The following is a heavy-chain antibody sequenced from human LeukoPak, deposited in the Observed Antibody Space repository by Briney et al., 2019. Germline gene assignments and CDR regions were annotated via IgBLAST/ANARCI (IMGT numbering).Heavy chain of an antibody. J-gene: IGHJ3*02. Sequence: MTSETLSLTCTVSGGSISSYYWSWIRQPPGKGLEWIGEINHSGSTNYNPSLKSRVTISVDTSKNQFSLKLSSVTAADTAVYYCARGLLITMIVVVISPDAFDIWGQGTMVTVSS. D-gene: IGHD3-22*01. V-gene: IGHV4-34*01. CDR3: ARGLLITMIVVVISPDAFDI. CDR1: GGSISSYY. CDR2: INHSGST.